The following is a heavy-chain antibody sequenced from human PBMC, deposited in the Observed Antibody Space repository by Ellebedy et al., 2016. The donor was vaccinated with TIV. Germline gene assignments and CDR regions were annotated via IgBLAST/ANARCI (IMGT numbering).Heavy chain of an antibody. D-gene: IGHD4-11*01. CDR2: INYSGRT. Sequence: GSLRLXXSVSGGSIDSYYWSWIRQLPGRGLEYIGYINYSGRTNFNPSLKSRVTLSVDLSKNQFPLRLTSVTAADTAVYYCAREDSNYSDRYYYYGLDVWGQGTTVTVSS. CDR1: GGSIDSYY. J-gene: IGHJ6*02. CDR3: AREDSNYSDRYYYYGLDV. V-gene: IGHV4-59*01.